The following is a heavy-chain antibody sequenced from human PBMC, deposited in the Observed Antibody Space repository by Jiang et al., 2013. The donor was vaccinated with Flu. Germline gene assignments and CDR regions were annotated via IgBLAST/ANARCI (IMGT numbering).Heavy chain of an antibody. V-gene: IGHV1-46*01. CDR2: INPSDGSA. CDR1: GYTFSSRK. Sequence: SGAEVKKPGASVKLSCKASGYTFSSRKIHWVRQAPGQGLEWVGIINPSDGSARYAQNVQGRVTMIRDTSTNTVYMELSSLRFEDTGVYYCGKDNTYYASDYWGQGTLVTVSS. D-gene: IGHD2-2*01. J-gene: IGHJ4*02. CDR3: GKDNTYYASDY.